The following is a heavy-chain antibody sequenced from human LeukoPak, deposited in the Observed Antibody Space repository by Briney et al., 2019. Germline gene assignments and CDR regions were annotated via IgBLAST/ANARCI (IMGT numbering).Heavy chain of an antibody. Sequence: PSQTLSLTCAVSGGSISSGGYSWSWIRQPPGKGLEWIGYIYHSGSTYYNPSLKSRVTISVDTSKNQFSLKLSSVTAADTAVYYCARGSFSRYYYDSSGYYYLYWGQGTLVTVSS. V-gene: IGHV4-30-2*01. J-gene: IGHJ4*02. D-gene: IGHD3-22*01. CDR3: ARGSFSRYYYDSSGYYYLY. CDR1: GGSISSGGYS. CDR2: IYHSGST.